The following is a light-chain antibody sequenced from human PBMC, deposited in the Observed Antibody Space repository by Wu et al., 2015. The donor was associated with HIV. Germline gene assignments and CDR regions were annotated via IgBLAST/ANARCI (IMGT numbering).Light chain of an antibody. V-gene: IGKV1-39*01. Sequence: DIQMTHSSPSLSASVGDRVTITCRASQDIGNFLNWYQQKPGKAPKLLIYAASTLHSGAPSRFSGSRSGAHFTLTISSLRLEDFATYFCQQSYYTPWTFGQGTKVELK. CDR1: QDIGNF. CDR2: AAS. J-gene: IGKJ1*01. CDR3: QQSYYTPWT.